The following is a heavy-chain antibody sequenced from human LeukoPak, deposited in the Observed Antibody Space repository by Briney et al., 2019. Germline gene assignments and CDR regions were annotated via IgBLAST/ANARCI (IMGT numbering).Heavy chain of an antibody. CDR3: TTKKGLHTHMAIFDN. Sequence: PGGSLRLSCAASGFTFSSYSMNWVRQAPGKGLEWVSYISSSSSTIYYADSVKGRFTISRDSAKNSLYLQMNSLRVEDTAVYYCTTKKGLHTHMAIFDNWGQGTLVTVSS. CDR1: GFTFSSYS. CDR2: ISSSSSTI. V-gene: IGHV3-48*01. J-gene: IGHJ4*02. D-gene: IGHD1-14*01.